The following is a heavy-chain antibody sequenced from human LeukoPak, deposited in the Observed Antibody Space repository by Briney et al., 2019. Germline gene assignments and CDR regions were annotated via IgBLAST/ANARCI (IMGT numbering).Heavy chain of an antibody. Sequence: GGSLRLSCAASGFTFSTFWMSWLRQAPGKGLEWVANIKWDASQNYYVDSVKGLFTISRDNAKNSVFLQMNSLRAEDTAVYYCAREDKYGFDIWGLGTMVTVSS. V-gene: IGHV3-7*04. J-gene: IGHJ3*02. CDR2: IKWDASQN. CDR3: AREDKYGFDI. CDR1: GFTFSTFW.